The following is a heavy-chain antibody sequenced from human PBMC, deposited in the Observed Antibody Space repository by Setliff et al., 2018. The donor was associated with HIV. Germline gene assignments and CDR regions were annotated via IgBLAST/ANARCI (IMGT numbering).Heavy chain of an antibody. Sequence: ASVKVSCKASGYTFTSYDINWVRQATGQGLEWMGWMNPNSGNTGYAQKFQGRVTMTRNTSISTAYMELSSLRSGDTAVYYCARGAWYTSGWYSSRYMDVWGKGTTVTVSS. D-gene: IGHD6-19*01. CDR3: ARGAWYTSGWYSSRYMDV. CDR2: MNPNSGNT. J-gene: IGHJ6*03. V-gene: IGHV1-8*02. CDR1: GYTFTSYD.